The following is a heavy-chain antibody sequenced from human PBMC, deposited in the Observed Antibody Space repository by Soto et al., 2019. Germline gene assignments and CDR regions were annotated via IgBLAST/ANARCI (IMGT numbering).Heavy chain of an antibody. CDR1: GFTFSSYA. CDR2: ISSSGSTI. Sequence: GGSLRLSCAASGFTFSSYAMSWVRQAPGKGLEWVSYISSSGSTIYYADSVKGRFTISRDNAKNSLYLQMNSLRAEDTAVYYCARATFYSSGWYINYWGQGTLVTVSS. J-gene: IGHJ4*02. V-gene: IGHV3-48*04. CDR3: ARATFYSSGWYINY. D-gene: IGHD6-19*01.